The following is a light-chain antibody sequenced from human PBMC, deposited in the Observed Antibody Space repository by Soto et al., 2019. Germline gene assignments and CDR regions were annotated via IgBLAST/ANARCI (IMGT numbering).Light chain of an antibody. CDR2: GAS. J-gene: IGKJ1*01. V-gene: IGKV3-15*01. CDR1: QSVRSN. CDR3: QQYNNWPPAWT. Sequence: EIVLTQSPATLSVYPGERATLSCLASQSVRSNLAWYQQKPGQSPRLLIYGASTRATGIPARFSGSGSGTQFTLTISSLQSEDFAVYYCQQYNNWPPAWTFGQGTKVDI.